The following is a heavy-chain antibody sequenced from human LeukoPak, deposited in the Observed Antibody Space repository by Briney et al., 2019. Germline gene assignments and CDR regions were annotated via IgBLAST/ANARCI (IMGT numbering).Heavy chain of an antibody. V-gene: IGHV3-30*03. CDR1: GFTFSSYG. CDR2: ISYDGSNK. D-gene: IGHD4-17*01. J-gene: IGHJ4*02. Sequence: GGSLRLSCAASGFTFSSYGMHWVRQAPGKGLEWVAVISYDGSNKYYADSVKGRFTISRDNSRNTLYLQMNSLRAEDTAVYYCARDRGDYGDCHDYWGQGTLVTVSS. CDR3: ARDRGDYGDCHDY.